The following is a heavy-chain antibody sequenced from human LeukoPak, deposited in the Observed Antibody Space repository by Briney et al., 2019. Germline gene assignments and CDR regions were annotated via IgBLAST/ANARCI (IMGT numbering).Heavy chain of an antibody. D-gene: IGHD5-18*01. V-gene: IGHV3-23*01. CDR3: AKVRGYSYGYLIGAFDI. CDR2: ISGSGGSA. CDR1: GFTFSSYA. Sequence: GGSLRLSCEASGFTFSSYAMSWVRQAPGKGLEWVSGISGSGGSAYYADSVKGRFTISRDNSKNTLYLQMNSLRAEDTAVYYCAKVRGYSYGYLIGAFDIWGQGTMVTVSS. J-gene: IGHJ3*02.